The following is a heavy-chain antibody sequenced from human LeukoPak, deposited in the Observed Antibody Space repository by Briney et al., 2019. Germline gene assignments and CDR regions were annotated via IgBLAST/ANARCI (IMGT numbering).Heavy chain of an antibody. D-gene: IGHD1-1*01. J-gene: IGHJ6*02. CDR3: ARDRRNVVLYVDV. CDR2: INPNSGGT. CDR1: GYTFTSYD. V-gene: IGHV1-2*02. Sequence: ASVTVSCKASGYTFTSYDINWVRQATGQGLEWMGWINPNSGGTNYAQKFQGRVTMTRDTSISTAYMELSRLRSDDTAVYYCARDRRNVVLYVDVWGQGTTVTVSS.